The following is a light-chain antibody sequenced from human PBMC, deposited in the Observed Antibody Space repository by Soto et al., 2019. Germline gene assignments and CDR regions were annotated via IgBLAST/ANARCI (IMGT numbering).Light chain of an antibody. J-gene: IGLJ1*01. Sequence: QSVLTQPASVSGSPGQSITISCTGTSSDVGGYNYVSWYQQHPGKAPKLMIYDVSNRPSGVSNRFSGSKSGNTASLTISGLQAEDEADYYCSSYTSSCTLYVFGTRTKVTVL. CDR3: SSYTSSCTLYV. CDR2: DVS. V-gene: IGLV2-14*01. CDR1: SSDVGGYNY.